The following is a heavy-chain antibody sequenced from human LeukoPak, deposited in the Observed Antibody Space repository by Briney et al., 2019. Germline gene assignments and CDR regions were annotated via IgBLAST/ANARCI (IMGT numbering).Heavy chain of an antibody. CDR1: GGSISSYY. J-gene: IGHJ6*04. V-gene: IGHV4-4*07. Sequence: SETLSLXCTVSGGSISSYYWSWIRQPAGKGLEWIGRIYTSGSTNYNPSLKSRVTMSVDTSKNQFSLKLSSVTAADTAVYYCPRDARYCSSTSCPLDVWGKGTTVTVSS. CDR2: IYTSGST. CDR3: PRDARYCSSTSCPLDV. D-gene: IGHD2-2*01.